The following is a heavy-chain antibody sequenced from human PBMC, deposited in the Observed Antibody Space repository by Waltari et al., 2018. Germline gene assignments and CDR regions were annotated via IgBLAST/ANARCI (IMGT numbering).Heavy chain of an antibody. Sequence: QVQLVQSGAEVKKPGASVKVSCNASGYTFTSYGISWVRKAPGQGLEWMGWISAYNGNTNYAQKLQGRVTMTTDTSTSTAYMELRSLRSDDTAVYYCARDLAAAGPHNWFDPWGQGTLVTVSS. CDR3: ARDLAAAGPHNWFDP. CDR2: ISAYNGNT. J-gene: IGHJ5*02. V-gene: IGHV1-18*01. CDR1: GYTFTSYG. D-gene: IGHD6-13*01.